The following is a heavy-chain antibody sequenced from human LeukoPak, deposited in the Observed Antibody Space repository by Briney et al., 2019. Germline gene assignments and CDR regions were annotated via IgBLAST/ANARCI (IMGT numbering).Heavy chain of an antibody. Sequence: PGGSLRLSCAASGFTFSSYAMSWVRQAPGKGLEWVSAISGSGGSTFYADSVKGQFTISRDNSKNTLYLQMNSPRAEDTAVYYCAKDGGYDSGSFDYWGQGTLVTVSS. V-gene: IGHV3-23*01. CDR1: GFTFSSYA. J-gene: IGHJ4*02. CDR2: ISGSGGST. D-gene: IGHD3-10*01. CDR3: AKDGGYDSGSFDY.